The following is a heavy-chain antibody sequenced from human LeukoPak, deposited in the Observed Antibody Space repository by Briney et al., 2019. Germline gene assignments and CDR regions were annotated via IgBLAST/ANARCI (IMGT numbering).Heavy chain of an antibody. CDR3: ARSVDIWSRNWIDP. Sequence: PSETLSLTCTVSGGSISSSDYYWDWIRQPPGKGLEWIGSIYYSGSTYYNPSLKSRVTISVDTSKNQFSPKLSSVMAADTAVYYCARSVDIWSRNWIDPWGQGTLGTVSS. CDR2: IYYSGST. V-gene: IGHV4-39*01. J-gene: IGHJ5*02. D-gene: IGHD3-3*01. CDR1: GGSISSSDYY.